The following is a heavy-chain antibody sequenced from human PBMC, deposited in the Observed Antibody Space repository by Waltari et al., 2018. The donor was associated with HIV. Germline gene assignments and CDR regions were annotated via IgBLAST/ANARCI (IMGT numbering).Heavy chain of an antibody. Sequence: QVQLQESGPGLVKPSETLSLTCTVPGGSIISYYWSWIRQPPGKGLEWIGYIYYSGSTNYNPSLKSRVTISVDTSKNQFSLKLSSVTAADTAVYYCARTSGYDRPFDYWGQGTLVTVSS. CDR2: IYYSGST. V-gene: IGHV4-59*01. J-gene: IGHJ4*02. CDR3: ARTSGYDRPFDY. D-gene: IGHD5-12*01. CDR1: GGSIISYY.